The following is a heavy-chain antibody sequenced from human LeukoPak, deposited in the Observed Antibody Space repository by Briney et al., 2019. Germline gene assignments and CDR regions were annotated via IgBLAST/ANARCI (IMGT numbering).Heavy chain of an antibody. CDR2: IYTSGRT. J-gene: IGHJ5*02. V-gene: IGHV4-4*07. CDR3: ARGGVPGLVGTKVRRPWFDP. Sequence: PSETLSLTCTVSGGSISSNYWSWLRQPAGKGLEWIGRIYTSGRTNYNPSLKSRVTMSVDTSKNQFSLKLSSVTAADTAVYYCARGGVPGLVGTKVRRPWFDPWGQGTLVTVSS. CDR1: GGSISSNY. D-gene: IGHD1-7*01.